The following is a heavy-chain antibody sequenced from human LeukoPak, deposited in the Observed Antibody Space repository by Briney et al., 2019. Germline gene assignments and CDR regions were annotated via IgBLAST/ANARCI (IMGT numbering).Heavy chain of an antibody. CDR1: GFTFSSYE. Sequence: PGGSLRLSCAASGFTFSSYEMNWVRQAAGKGLEGVSYISSSGSTLYYADSVKGRFTISRDNAKNSLYLQMNSRRDEDTAVYYCARDRYCSSTSCYWAYYYYYYGMDVWGQGTTVTVSS. V-gene: IGHV3-48*03. CDR2: ISSSGSTL. D-gene: IGHD2-2*01. CDR3: ARDRYCSSTSCYWAYYYYYYGMDV. J-gene: IGHJ6*02.